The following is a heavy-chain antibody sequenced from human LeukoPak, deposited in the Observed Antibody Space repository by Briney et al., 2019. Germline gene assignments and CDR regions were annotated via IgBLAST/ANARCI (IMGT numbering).Heavy chain of an antibody. CDR1: GGSLINYF. CDR3: AISMDVVPGTMP. J-gene: IGHJ4*02. Sequence: SETLSLTCSVYGGSLINYFCHWIRQAPGKGLEWIGEISHRGITKHNPALKSRVTMSQDTSRSQFSLKMTSVTGADTAVYYCAISMDVVPGTMPWGLGTLVTVSS. CDR2: ISHRGIT. V-gene: IGHV4-34*01. D-gene: IGHD2-2*01.